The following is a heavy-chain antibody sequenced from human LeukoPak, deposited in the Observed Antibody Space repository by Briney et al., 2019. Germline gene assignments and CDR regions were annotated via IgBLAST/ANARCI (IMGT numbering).Heavy chain of an antibody. Sequence: PSETLSLTCTVSGGSISSSSYYWGWIRQHPGKGLEWIGYIYYSGSTYYNPSLKSRVTISVDTSKNQFSLKLSSVTAADTAVYYCARDYVEWLRSYAQYDAFDIWGQGTMVTVSS. D-gene: IGHD5-12*01. J-gene: IGHJ3*02. CDR2: IYYSGST. V-gene: IGHV4-31*03. CDR3: ARDYVEWLRSYAQYDAFDI. CDR1: GGSISSSSYY.